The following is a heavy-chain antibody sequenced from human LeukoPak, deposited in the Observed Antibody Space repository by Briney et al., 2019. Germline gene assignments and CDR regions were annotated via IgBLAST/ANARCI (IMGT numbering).Heavy chain of an antibody. J-gene: IGHJ6*03. D-gene: IGHD6-19*01. CDR3: AKELSGIGRYYYYYYMDV. Sequence: GRSLRLSCAASAFTFSSYGMHWVRQAPGKGLEWVAFNRYDGSNKYYADSVKGRFTISRDNSKNTLYLQMNSLRADDTAVYYCAKELSGIGRYYYYYYMDVWGKGTTVTVSS. V-gene: IGHV3-30*02. CDR2: NRYDGSNK. CDR1: AFTFSSYG.